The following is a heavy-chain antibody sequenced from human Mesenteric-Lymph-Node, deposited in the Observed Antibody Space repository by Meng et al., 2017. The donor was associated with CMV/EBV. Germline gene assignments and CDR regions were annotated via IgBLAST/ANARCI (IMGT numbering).Heavy chain of an antibody. D-gene: IGHD3-10*01. CDR1: GFTFSTYG. Sequence: GESLKISCAASGFTFSTYGMHWVRQAPGEGLEWVAYVGSDDGTTKYYPESVRGRFTISRDNSKNTVFLQMNSLKTEDTAMYYCVKDRPHILGLDPWGQGTLVTVSS. CDR2: VGSDDGTTK. V-gene: IGHV3-30*02. J-gene: IGHJ5*02. CDR3: VKDRPHILGLDP.